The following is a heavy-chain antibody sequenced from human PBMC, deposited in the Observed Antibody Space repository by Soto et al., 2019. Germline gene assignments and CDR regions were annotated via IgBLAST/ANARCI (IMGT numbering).Heavy chain of an antibody. CDR2: IWYDGNTK. CDR1: GFTFNTYG. CDR3: ARPLVAPVAGPYYYGMDV. V-gene: IGHV3-33*01. J-gene: IGHJ6*02. D-gene: IGHD6-19*01. Sequence: GGSLRLSCAASGFTFNTYGFSWVRQAPGKGLEWVAVIWYDGNTKYYADSVKGRFTIPRDNLKNTLYLQMNSLTAEDTAVYYCARPLVAPVAGPYYYGMDVWGQGTTVTVSS.